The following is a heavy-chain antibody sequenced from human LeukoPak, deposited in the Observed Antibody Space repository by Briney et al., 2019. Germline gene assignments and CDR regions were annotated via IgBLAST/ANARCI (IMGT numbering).Heavy chain of an antibody. CDR2: IYYSGST. J-gene: IGHJ3*02. CDR1: GGSISSYY. Sequence: SETLSLTCTVSGGSISSYYWSWIRQPPGKGLEWFGYIYYSGSTNYNPSLKSRVTISVATSKNQFSLKLSSVTAAVTAVYYCARGYCSGGSCYFDAFDIWGQGTMVTVSS. V-gene: IGHV4-59*12. D-gene: IGHD2-15*01. CDR3: ARGYCSGGSCYFDAFDI.